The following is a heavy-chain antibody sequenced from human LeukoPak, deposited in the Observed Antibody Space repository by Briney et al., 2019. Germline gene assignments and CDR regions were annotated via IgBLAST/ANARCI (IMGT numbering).Heavy chain of an antibody. V-gene: IGHV4-30-2*01. J-gene: IGHJ6*02. CDR3: ARGGSPVGATPFSYYYYYGMDV. CDR2: IYHSGST. CDR1: GGSISSGGYF. Sequence: SETLSLTCAVSGGSISSGGYFWSWIRQPPGKGLEWIGYIYHSGSTYYNPSLKSRVTISVDRSKNQFSLKLSSVTAADTAVYYCARGGSPVGATPFSYYYYYGMDVWGQGTTVTVSS. D-gene: IGHD1-26*01.